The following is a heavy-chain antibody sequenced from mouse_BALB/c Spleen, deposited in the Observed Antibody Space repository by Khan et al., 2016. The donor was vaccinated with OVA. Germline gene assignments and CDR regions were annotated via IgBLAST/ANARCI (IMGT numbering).Heavy chain of an antibody. V-gene: IGHV1S136*01. CDR3: LRSVCYYGSAYEGFAY. CDR2: ISPNSDGS. CDR1: GYTFTSYV. D-gene: IGHD1-1*01. J-gene: IGHJ3*01. Sequence: VQLQQSGPELVKPGASVKMSCKASGYTFTSYVMHWVKQKPRQGLEWIGYISPNSDGSKYTEKFRGQATLTSDNSSSTAYMELSSLTSEDSAVYYWLRSVCYYGSAYEGFAYWGQGTLVTVSA.